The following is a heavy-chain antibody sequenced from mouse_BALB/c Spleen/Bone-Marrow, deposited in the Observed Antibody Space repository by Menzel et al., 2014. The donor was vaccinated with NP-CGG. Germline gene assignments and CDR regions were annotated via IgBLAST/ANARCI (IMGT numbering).Heavy chain of an antibody. CDR2: INPSSGYT. Sequence: VQLQESGAELARPGASVKMSCKASSYTFTSYTMHWVKQRPGQGLEWIGYINPSSGYTNYNQKFKDKATLTADKSSSTAYMQLSSLTSEDSAVYYCARSYQIYYGAYWGQGTLVTVSA. CDR3: ARSYQIYYGAY. V-gene: IGHV1-4*01. J-gene: IGHJ3*01. D-gene: IGHD2-1*01. CDR1: SYTFTSYT.